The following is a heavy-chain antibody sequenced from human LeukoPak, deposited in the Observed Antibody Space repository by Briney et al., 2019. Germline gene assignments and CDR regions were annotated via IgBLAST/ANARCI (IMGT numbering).Heavy chain of an antibody. D-gene: IGHD5-12*01. Sequence: GGSLRLSCAASGFTFRNYWMTWVRQAPGKGLEWVATIKPDGGEKYYVDSVKGRFAISRDNAKNSLYLQMNSLRAEDTAVYYCAGDTFIVATTYYYYYMDVWGKGTTVTVSS. J-gene: IGHJ6*03. CDR2: IKPDGGEK. CDR3: AGDTFIVATTYYYYYMDV. CDR1: GFTFRNYW. V-gene: IGHV3-7*01.